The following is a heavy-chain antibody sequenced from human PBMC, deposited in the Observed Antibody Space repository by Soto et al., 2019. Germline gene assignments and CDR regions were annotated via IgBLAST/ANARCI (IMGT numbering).Heavy chain of an antibody. Sequence: GGSLSLSCAASGFTFSDYYMSWIRQAPGKGLEWVSYISSSGSTIYYADSVKGRFTISRDNAKNSLYLQMNSLRAEDTAVYYCAGEPYYDFWSPIWGQGTMVTVSS. J-gene: IGHJ3*02. CDR3: AGEPYYDFWSPI. D-gene: IGHD3-3*01. CDR2: ISSSGSTI. V-gene: IGHV3-11*01. CDR1: GFTFSDYY.